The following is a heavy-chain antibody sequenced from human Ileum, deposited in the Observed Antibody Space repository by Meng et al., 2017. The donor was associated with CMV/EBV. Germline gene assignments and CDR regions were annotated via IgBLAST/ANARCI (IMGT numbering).Heavy chain of an antibody. Sequence: ASVQVSCKASGYTFTSYFMHWVRQAPGQGLEWMGLINPSGGSTTYTQKFQGRVTMTRDTSTSTVYMEVSSLRSEDTAVYYCAREPSADFYFDYWGQGTLVTVSS. CDR1: GYTFTSYF. J-gene: IGHJ4*02. CDR3: AREPSADFYFDY. V-gene: IGHV1-46*01. CDR2: INPSGGST.